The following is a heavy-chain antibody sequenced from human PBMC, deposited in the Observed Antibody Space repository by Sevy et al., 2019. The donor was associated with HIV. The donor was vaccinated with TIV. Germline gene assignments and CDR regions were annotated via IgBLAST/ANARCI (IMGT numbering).Heavy chain of an antibody. CDR1: GYSFATYW. CDR2: IYPDDSDT. J-gene: IGHJ6*02. D-gene: IGHD1-1*01. V-gene: IGHV5-51*01. CDR3: ARGARGTLPSFYYYTLNV. Sequence: GESLKISCKGSGYSFATYWIAWVRQMPGKGLEWMGIIYPDDSDTRYSPSFHGQVTISADKSISTAYLQWSTLKAYDTAKYYCARGARGTLPSFYYYTLNVWGQGTTVTVSS.